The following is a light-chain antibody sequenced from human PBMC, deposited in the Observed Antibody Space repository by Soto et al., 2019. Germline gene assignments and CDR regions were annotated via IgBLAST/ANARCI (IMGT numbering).Light chain of an antibody. CDR1: SGHSSYA. J-gene: IGLJ2*01. V-gene: IGLV4-69*01. CDR3: QTWGTGIRV. CDR2: LNSDGSH. Sequence: QSVLTQSPSASASLGASVKLTCTLSSGHSSYAIAWHQQQPEKGPRYLMKLNSDGSHSKGDGIPDRFSGSSSGAERYLTLSSLQSEDEADYCCQTWGTGIRVFGGGTKLTVL.